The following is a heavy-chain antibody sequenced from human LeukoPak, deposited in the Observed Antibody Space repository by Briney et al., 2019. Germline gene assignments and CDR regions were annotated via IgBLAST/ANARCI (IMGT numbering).Heavy chain of an antibody. CDR3: ARVSPYDSSGYYPGVGFDP. D-gene: IGHD3-22*01. V-gene: IGHV3-21*01. CDR1: GFTFSSYS. J-gene: IGHJ5*02. CDR2: ISSSSSYI. Sequence: GGSLRLSCAASGFTFSSYSMNWVRQAPGRGLEWVSSISSSSSYIYYADSVKGRFTISRDNAKNSLYLQMNSLRAEDTAVYYCARVSPYDSSGYYPGVGFDPWGQGTLATVSS.